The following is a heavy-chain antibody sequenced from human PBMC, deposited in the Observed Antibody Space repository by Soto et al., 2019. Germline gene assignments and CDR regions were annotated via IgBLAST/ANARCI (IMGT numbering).Heavy chain of an antibody. CDR3: AKGFDYGDTKHIDH. CDR1: GFGFSTHA. V-gene: IGHV3-23*01. D-gene: IGHD4-17*01. CDR2: ITNTGITT. J-gene: IGHJ4*02. Sequence: EVQLLESGGALVQPGGSLRLSCAASGFGFSTHALSWVRQAPGKGLEWLSSITNTGITTHYADSVNGRFTISRENSRNTLHLQMNNLRVDDTAGYYGAKGFDYGDTKHIDHWGQGTLVPVSS.